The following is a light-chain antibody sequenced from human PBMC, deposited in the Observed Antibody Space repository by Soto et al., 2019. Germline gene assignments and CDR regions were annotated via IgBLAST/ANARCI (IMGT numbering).Light chain of an antibody. V-gene: IGLV2-14*01. CDR3: CSYSSSSTSLYV. CDR1: SSDVGGSHY. J-gene: IGLJ1*01. CDR2: EVS. Sequence: QSALTQPASVSGSPGQSITISCTGTSSDVGGSHYVSWYQHHPGKAPKLMIYEVSNRPSGVSNRFSGSKSGNTASLPISGLQAEDEADYYCCSYSSSSTSLYVFGTGTKVTVL.